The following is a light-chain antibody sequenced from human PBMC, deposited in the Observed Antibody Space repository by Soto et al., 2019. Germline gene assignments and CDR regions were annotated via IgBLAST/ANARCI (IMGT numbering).Light chain of an antibody. V-gene: IGLV1-40*01. Sequence: QSVLTQPPSVSGAPGQRVTISGTGSSSNIGAGYDVHWYQQLPGTAPKLLIYGNSNRPSGVPDRFSGSKSGTSASLAITGLQAEDEADYYCQSYDSSRSGVVFGGGTKLTVL. CDR1: SSNIGAGYD. CDR3: QSYDSSRSGVV. J-gene: IGLJ2*01. CDR2: GNS.